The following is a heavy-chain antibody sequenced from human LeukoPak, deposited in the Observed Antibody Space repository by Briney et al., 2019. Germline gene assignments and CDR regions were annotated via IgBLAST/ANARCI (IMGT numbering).Heavy chain of an antibody. J-gene: IGHJ4*02. CDR1: GVSISSSNSY. Sequence: PSETLSLTCTVSGVSISSSNSYWGWIRQPPGKGLEWIGSIYYSGNTYYNASLKSQVPISIDTSKNQFSLRLTSVTAADTAVYYCARVGFYDYVWGSYRYRFDYWGQGTLVTVSS. V-gene: IGHV4-39*07. D-gene: IGHD3-16*02. CDR2: IYYSGNT. CDR3: ARVGFYDYVWGSYRYRFDY.